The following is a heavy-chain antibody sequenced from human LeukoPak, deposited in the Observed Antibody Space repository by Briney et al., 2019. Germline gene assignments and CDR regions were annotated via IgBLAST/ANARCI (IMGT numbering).Heavy chain of an antibody. D-gene: IGHD1-26*01. J-gene: IGHJ1*01. V-gene: IGHV1-8*01. CDR1: GYTFTSYD. CDR2: MNPNSGNT. CDR3: ARHQYSGSYLAEYFQH. Sequence: ASVKVSCKASGYTFTSYDINWVRQATGQGLEWMGWMNPNSGNTGYAQKFQGRVTMTGNTSISTAYMELSSLRSEDTAVYYCARHQYSGSYLAEYFQHWGQGTLVTVSS.